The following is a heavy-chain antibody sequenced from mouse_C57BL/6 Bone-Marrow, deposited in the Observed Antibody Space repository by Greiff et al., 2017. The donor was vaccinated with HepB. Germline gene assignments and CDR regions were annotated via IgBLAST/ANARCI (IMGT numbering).Heavy chain of an antibody. Sequence: LQQSGAELVRPGSSVKLSCKDSYFAFMASAMHWVKQRPGHGLEWIGSFTMYSDATEYSENFKGKATLTANTSSSTAYMELSSLTSEDSAVYYCARSGIYYDYDGDYYAMDYWGQGTSVTVSS. J-gene: IGHJ4*01. CDR1: YFAFMASA. CDR3: ARSGIYYDYDGDYYAMDY. CDR2: FTMYSDAT. V-gene: IGHV1-49*01. D-gene: IGHD2-4*01.